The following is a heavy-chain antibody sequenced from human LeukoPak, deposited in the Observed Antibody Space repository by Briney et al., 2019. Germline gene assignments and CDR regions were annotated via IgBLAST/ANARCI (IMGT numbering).Heavy chain of an antibody. V-gene: IGHV4-34*01. J-gene: IGHJ3*02. CDR3: AREIRKYRRAFDI. D-gene: IGHD1-14*01. Sequence: PSETLSLTCAVYGGSFSGYYWSWLRQPPGKGLEWIGEINHSGSTNYNPSLKSRVTISVDTSKNQFSLKLSSVTAADTAVYYCAREIRKYRRAFDIWGQGTMVTVSS. CDR2: INHSGST. CDR1: GGSFSGYY.